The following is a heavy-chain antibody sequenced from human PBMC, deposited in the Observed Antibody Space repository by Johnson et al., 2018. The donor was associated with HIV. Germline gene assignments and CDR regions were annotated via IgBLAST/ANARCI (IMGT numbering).Heavy chain of an antibody. V-gene: IGHV3-30*04. CDR3: ARERRAGVKGAFDV. D-gene: IGHD2-21*01. CDR2: ISYDGTNK. J-gene: IGHJ3*01. Sequence: QVQLVESGGGLIQPGGSLRLSCAASGFTFSSYAMHWVRQAPGKGLEWVAVISYDGTNKYYADSVKGRFTIPRDNSKNSLYLQRNSLSAEDTAVYYCARERRAGVKGAFDVWGQGTVVTVSS. CDR1: GFTFSSYA.